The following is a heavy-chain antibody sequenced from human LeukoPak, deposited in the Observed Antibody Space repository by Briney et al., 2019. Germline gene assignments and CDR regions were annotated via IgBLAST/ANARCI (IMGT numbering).Heavy chain of an antibody. D-gene: IGHD6-13*01. CDR3: ATGVHGIAAAGDYYFDY. Sequence: SETLSLTCTVSGYSISSGYYWGWIRQPPGKGLEWIGSIYHSGSTYYNPSLKSRVTISVDTSKNQFSLKLSSVTAADTAVYYCATGVHGIAAAGDYYFDYWGQGTLVTVSS. CDR1: GYSISSGYY. J-gene: IGHJ4*02. CDR2: IYHSGST. V-gene: IGHV4-38-2*02.